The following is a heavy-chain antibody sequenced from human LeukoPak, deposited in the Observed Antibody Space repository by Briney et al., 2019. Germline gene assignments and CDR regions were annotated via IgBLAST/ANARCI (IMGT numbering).Heavy chain of an antibody. CDR2: ISYDGSNK. J-gene: IGHJ4*02. CDR1: GFTFSSYA. Sequence: GGFLRLSCAASGFTFSSYAMHWVRQAPGKGLEWVAVISYDGSNKYYADSVKGRFTISRDNSKNTLYLQMNSLRAEDTAVYYCAREGNTGLTYFDYWGQGTLVTVSS. V-gene: IGHV3-30-3*01. CDR3: AREGNTGLTYFDY. D-gene: IGHD3/OR15-3a*01.